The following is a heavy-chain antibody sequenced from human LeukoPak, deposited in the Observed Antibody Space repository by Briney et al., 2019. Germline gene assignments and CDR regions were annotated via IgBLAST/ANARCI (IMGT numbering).Heavy chain of an antibody. CDR2: ISSSSSYI. Sequence: GGSLRLSCAASGFTFSSYSMNWVRQAPGKGLEWVSSISSSSSYIYYADSVKGQFTISRDNAKNSLYLQMNSLRAEDTAVYYCARDHDDFWSGYIGYWGQGTLVTVSS. V-gene: IGHV3-21*01. D-gene: IGHD3-3*01. CDR3: ARDHDDFWSGYIGY. CDR1: GFTFSSYS. J-gene: IGHJ4*02.